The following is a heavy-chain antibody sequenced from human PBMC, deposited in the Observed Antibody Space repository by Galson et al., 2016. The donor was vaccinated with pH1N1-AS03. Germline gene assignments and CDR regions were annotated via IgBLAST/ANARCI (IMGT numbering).Heavy chain of an antibody. Sequence: SVKVSCKASGYTFINYAMHWVRQAPGQRLEWMGWIKGGNVNSEYSQKFQGRVTITRDTSASTAYMELSSLRSEGTAVYYCARAETYYDRFFDYWGQGTLVACSS. V-gene: IGHV1-3*01. CDR2: IKGGNVNS. CDR1: GYTFINYA. D-gene: IGHD3-22*01. CDR3: ARAETYYDRFFDY. J-gene: IGHJ4*02.